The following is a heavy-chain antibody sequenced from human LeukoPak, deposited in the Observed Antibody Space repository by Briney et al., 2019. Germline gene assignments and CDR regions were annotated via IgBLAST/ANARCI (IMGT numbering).Heavy chain of an antibody. CDR3: ARAPAGCGGTCAFDY. Sequence: SETLSLTCTVYGGSISNSFWSWIRQPAGKGLEWLGRIYTSGRTNYNPSLKSRVTMSLDTSKQQISLKLTSVTAADTAVYYCARAPAGCGGTCAFDYWGQGALVTVSS. CDR2: IYTSGRT. D-gene: IGHD2-15*01. V-gene: IGHV4-4*07. CDR1: GGSISNSF. J-gene: IGHJ4*02.